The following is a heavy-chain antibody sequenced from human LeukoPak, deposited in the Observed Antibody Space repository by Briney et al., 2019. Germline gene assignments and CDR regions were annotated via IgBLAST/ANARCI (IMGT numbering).Heavy chain of an antibody. D-gene: IGHD4-23*01. CDR3: VKDRWVDY. Sequence: GGSLRLSCSVSGFTISSYAMHWVRQAPGKGLEYVSSISSDGGSTFYADSVKGRFTISRDNSKNTLSLQMSSLRTEDTAVYYCVKDRWVDYWGQGTLVTVSS. CDR2: ISSDGGST. J-gene: IGHJ4*02. CDR1: GFTISSYA. V-gene: IGHV3-64D*06.